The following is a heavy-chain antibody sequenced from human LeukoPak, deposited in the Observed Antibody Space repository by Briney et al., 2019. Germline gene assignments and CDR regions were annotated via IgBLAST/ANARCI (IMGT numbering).Heavy chain of an antibody. CDR3: ARALAAAGNGLDY. CDR1: GFTFDDYA. CDR2: ISWNSASI. J-gene: IGHJ4*02. V-gene: IGHV3-9*01. D-gene: IGHD6-13*01. Sequence: GGSLRLSCAASGFTFDDYAMHWVRQAPGKGLEWVSGISWNSASIGYADSVKGRFTISRDNAKNSLYLQMNSLRAEDTALYYCARALAAAGNGLDYWGQGTLVTVSS.